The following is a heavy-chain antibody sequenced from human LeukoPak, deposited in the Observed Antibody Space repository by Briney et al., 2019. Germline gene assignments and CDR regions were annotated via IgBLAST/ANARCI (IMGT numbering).Heavy chain of an antibody. D-gene: IGHD6-13*01. J-gene: IGHJ6*03. CDR1: GYTFTSYY. CDR3: ARGAAADPEGSPFYYYYYMDV. V-gene: IGHV1-46*01. CDR2: INPSGGST. Sequence: ASVKVSCKASGYTFTSYYMHWVRQAPGQGLEWMGIINPSGGSTSYAQKFQGRVTMTRDTSTSTVYMELSSLRSEDTAVYYCARGAAADPEGSPFYYYYYMDVWGKGTTVTVSS.